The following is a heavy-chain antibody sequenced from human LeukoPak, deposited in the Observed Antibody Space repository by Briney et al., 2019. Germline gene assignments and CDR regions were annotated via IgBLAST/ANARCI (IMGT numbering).Heavy chain of an antibody. CDR3: ARGISGYFGTSGYYYDY. CDR2: IYHSGSI. J-gene: IGHJ4*02. D-gene: IGHD3-22*01. Sequence: ASETLSLTCAVSGDSISTNYWWTWVRQPPGKGLEWIGEIYHSGSINYNPSLKNRVTLSIDKSNNHFSLRLSSLSAADTAVYYCARGISGYFGTSGYYYDYWGQGTLVTVSS. CDR1: GDSISTNYW. V-gene: IGHV4-4*02.